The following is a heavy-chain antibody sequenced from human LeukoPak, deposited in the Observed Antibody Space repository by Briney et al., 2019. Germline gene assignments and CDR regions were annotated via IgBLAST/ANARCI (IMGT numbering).Heavy chain of an antibody. V-gene: IGHV4-39*01. CDR1: GGSISSSSYY. CDR2: IYYSGSA. CDR3: VRNEGYIAVADY. Sequence: SETLSLTCTVSGGSISSSSYYWGWIRQPPGKGLEWIGSIYYSGSAYYNPSLKSRVTISVDTSKNQFSLDLTSVTAPDPAVFYCVRNEGYIAVADYGGQGTLLTVSS. J-gene: IGHJ4*02. D-gene: IGHD6-19*01.